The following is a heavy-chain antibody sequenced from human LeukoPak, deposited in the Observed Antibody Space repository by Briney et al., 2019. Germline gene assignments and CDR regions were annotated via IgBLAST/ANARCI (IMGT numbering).Heavy chain of an antibody. Sequence: ASVKVSCKASGYTFTSYDINWVRQATGQGLEWMGWINPNSGGTNYAQKFQGRVTMTRDTSISTAYMELSRLRSDDTAVYYCVSFLGATIFGVVVHDAFDIWGQGTMVTVSS. CDR3: VSFLGATIFGVVVHDAFDI. J-gene: IGHJ3*02. CDR2: INPNSGGT. D-gene: IGHD3-3*01. CDR1: GYTFTSYD. V-gene: IGHV1-2*02.